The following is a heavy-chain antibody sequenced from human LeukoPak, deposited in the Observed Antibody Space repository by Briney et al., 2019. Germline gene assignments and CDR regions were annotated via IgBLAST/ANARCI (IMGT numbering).Heavy chain of an antibody. J-gene: IGHJ6*02. V-gene: IGHV1-69*04. CDR2: IIPILGIA. CDR1: RGTFSSYA. Sequence: SVKVSCKASRGTFSSYAISWVRQAPGQGLEWMGRIIPILGIANYAQKFQGRVTITADKSTSTAYMELSSLRSEDTAVYYCARPGLRYGSGSYYNYYYYGMDVWGQGTTVTVSS. CDR3: ARPGLRYGSGSYYNYYYYGMDV. D-gene: IGHD3-10*01.